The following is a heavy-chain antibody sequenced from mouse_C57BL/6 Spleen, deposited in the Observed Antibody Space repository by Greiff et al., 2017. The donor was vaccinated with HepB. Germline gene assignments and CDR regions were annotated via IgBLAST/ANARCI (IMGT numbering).Heavy chain of an antibody. V-gene: IGHV1-82*01. CDR3: AIRDYDGRY. CDR2: IYPGDGAT. J-gene: IGHJ3*01. CDR1: LNSFRSSW. Sequence: QVHVTQSSPSLVQPVSSLPISCNTSLNSFRSSWMNWVKQRPGKGLEWIGRIYPGDGATNSNGKFKGKATLTADKSSSTAYMQLSSLTSEDSSVYVCAIRDYDGRYWGEGTLFTVSA. D-gene: IGHD2-4*01.